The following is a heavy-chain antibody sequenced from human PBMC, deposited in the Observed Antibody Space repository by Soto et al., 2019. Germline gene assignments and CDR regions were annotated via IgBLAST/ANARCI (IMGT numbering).Heavy chain of an antibody. CDR1: GASISSDNW. D-gene: IGHD5-12*01. J-gene: IGHJ4*02. Sequence: SETLSLTCAVSGASISSDNWWSWVRQPPGKGLEWIGEIYHSGNINDNPSLKSRVTLSVDKSKNQFSLRLSSVTDADTAVYFFERRQSEIVALDYWGQRSLVPVSS. CDR2: IYHSGNI. V-gene: IGHV4-4*02. CDR3: ERRQSEIVALDY.